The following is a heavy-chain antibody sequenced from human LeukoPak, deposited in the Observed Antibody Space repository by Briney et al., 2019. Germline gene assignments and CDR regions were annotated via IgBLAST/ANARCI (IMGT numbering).Heavy chain of an antibody. J-gene: IGHJ3*02. Sequence: TGGSLRLSCAASGFTFSSYGMSWVRQAPGKGLEWVSALSGSGGTTYNAGSVKGRFTISRDNSKNTLYLQMNSLRVEDTAVYYCAKDRAYGFDIWGQGTMVTVSS. D-gene: IGHD3-10*01. CDR2: LSGSGGTT. CDR1: GFTFSSYG. CDR3: AKDRAYGFDI. V-gene: IGHV3-23*01.